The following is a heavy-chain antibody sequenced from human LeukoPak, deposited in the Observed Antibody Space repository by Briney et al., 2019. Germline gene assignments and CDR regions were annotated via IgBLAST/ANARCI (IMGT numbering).Heavy chain of an antibody. CDR1: GFAFSSYW. V-gene: IGHV3-7*01. Sequence: SGGSLRLSCAASGFAFSSYWMSWVRQAPGKGLEWVANIKRDGSVTYYVDSVKGRFTISRDNAKNSLYLQLNSLRVEDTAVYYCARDANYYDSRGENYFNCWGQGTLVTVSS. D-gene: IGHD3-22*01. CDR3: ARDANYYDSRGENYFNC. CDR2: IKRDGSVT. J-gene: IGHJ4*02.